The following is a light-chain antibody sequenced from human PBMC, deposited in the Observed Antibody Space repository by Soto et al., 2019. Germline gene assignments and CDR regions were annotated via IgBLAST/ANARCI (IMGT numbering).Light chain of an antibody. Sequence: LTQPPSASGSPGQSVTISCAGNSSDVGAYNYVSWYQQLPGKAPKLIIYEVSKRPSGVPDRFSGSKSGNTASPTVSGLQAEDEADYYCTSYAGTYSFFYVFGTGTKVTVL. CDR1: SSDVGAYNY. CDR3: TSYAGTYSFFYV. CDR2: EVS. J-gene: IGLJ1*01. V-gene: IGLV2-8*01.